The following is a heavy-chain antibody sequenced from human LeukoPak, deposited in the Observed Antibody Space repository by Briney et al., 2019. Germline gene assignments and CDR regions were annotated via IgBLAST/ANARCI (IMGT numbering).Heavy chain of an antibody. CDR3: ARNNDMDV. CDR2: MNKDGSEK. D-gene: IGHD1/OR15-1a*01. Sequence: PGGSLRLSCAASGFPFSSYTLSWVRQAPGKGPEWVANMNKDGSEKYYVDSVEGRFTISRDTAKNSLYLQMNNLRAEDTALYYCARNNDMDVWGQGTTVIVSS. CDR1: GFPFSSYT. J-gene: IGHJ6*02. V-gene: IGHV3-7*03.